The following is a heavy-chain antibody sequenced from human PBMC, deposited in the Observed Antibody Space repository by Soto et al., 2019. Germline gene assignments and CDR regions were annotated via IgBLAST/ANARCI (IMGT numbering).Heavy chain of an antibody. D-gene: IGHD3-3*01. V-gene: IGHV4-34*01. CDR1: GGSFSGYY. CDR3: ARAGTLLHTPDFSDRGGMDV. CDR2: INHSGST. Sequence: QVQLQQWGAGLLKPSETLSLTCAVYGGSFSGYYWSWIRQPPGKGLEWIGEINHSGSTNYNPSLKSRVTISVDTSKNQFSLKLSSVTAADTAVYYCARAGTLLHTPDFSDRGGMDVWGQGTTVTVSS. J-gene: IGHJ6*02.